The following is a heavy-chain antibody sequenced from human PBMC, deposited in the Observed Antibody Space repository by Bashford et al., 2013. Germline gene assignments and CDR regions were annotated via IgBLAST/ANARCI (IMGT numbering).Heavy chain of an antibody. CDR2: STVAMET. CDR3: AKPTFSRSSFEI. CDR1: DTPSVTML. V-gene: IGHV1-3*01. D-gene: IGHD2/OR15-2a*01. J-gene: IGHJ3*02. Sequence: SGSVKVSCKALDTPSVTMLSTGCARPPDQSLRVGWDGSTVAMETQNFTQRFQGRVTMTRDTSASIANLELSSLRSEDTAVYYCAKPTFSRSSFEIWGQGTMVTVSS.